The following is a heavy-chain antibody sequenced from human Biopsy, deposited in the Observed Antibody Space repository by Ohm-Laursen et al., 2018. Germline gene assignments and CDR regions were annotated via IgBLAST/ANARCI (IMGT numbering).Heavy chain of an antibody. V-gene: IGHV1-18*01. D-gene: IGHD2-2*02. CDR1: GYSFNNYG. CDR3: ARAALPLYLDN. Sequence: GASVKVSCKASGYSFNNYGINWVRQAPGQGLEWMGRISGYNGNTKYAQKFQGRVTMTTDTSTSAVYMEVRSLRSDDTAVYYCARAALPLYLDNWGQGTRVTVSS. J-gene: IGHJ4*02. CDR2: ISGYNGNT.